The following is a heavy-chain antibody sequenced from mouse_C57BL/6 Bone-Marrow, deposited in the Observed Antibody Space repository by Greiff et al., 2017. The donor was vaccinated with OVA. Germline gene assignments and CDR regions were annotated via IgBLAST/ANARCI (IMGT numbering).Heavy chain of an antibody. CDR3: AKSYGSSPHWYFDV. CDR2: ISNLAYSI. Sequence: EVQLQESGGGLVQPGGSLKLSCAASGFTFSDYGMAWVRQAPRKGPEWVAFISNLAYSIYYADTVTGRFTISRENAKNTLYLEMSSLRSEDTAMYYCAKSYGSSPHWYFDVWGTGTTVTVSS. D-gene: IGHD1-1*01. CDR1: GFTFSDYG. J-gene: IGHJ1*03. V-gene: IGHV5-15*01.